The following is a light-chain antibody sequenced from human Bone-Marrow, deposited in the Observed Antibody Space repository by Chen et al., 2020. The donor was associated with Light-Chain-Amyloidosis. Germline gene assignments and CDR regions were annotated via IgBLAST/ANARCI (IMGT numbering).Light chain of an antibody. V-gene: IGLV3-25*03. Sequence: SYELTQTPSVSVSPGQTASITCSGDDLPTKYAYWYQQKPGQAPVLVIQRDTERPSGISERFSGSSSGTTATLTISGVHAEDEAEYHCQSADSSVTYEVIFGGGTKLTIL. CDR2: RDT. CDR3: QSADSSVTYEVI. CDR1: DLPTKY. J-gene: IGLJ2*01.